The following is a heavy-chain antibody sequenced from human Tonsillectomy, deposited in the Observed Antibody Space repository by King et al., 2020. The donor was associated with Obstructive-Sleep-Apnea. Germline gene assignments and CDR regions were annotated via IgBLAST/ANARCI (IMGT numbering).Heavy chain of an antibody. V-gene: IGHV4-34*01. J-gene: IGHJ4*02. CDR3: ARGRSYGSGSYYPPEY. CDR2: INHSGST. D-gene: IGHD3-10*01. CDR1: GGSFSGYY. Sequence: QLQESGPGLVKPSETLSLTCAVYGGSFSGYYWTWIRQPPGKGLEWVGEINHSGSTNCNPSLESRVTISVDTSKNQFSLRLSSVTAADTAVYYCARGRSYGSGSYYPPEYWGQGTLVTVSS.